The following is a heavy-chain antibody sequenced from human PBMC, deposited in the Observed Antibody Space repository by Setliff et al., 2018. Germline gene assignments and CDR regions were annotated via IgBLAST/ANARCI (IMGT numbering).Heavy chain of an antibody. D-gene: IGHD2-21*02. Sequence: GSLSLSCAASGFTFSHFAVTWVRQSPGRGLEWVASIGVGGDYTKYADSVRGRFTISRDNSKNTIYLQMNSLRAEDTAKYYCAKDPNGDFVGAFDSWGRGTLVTVSS. CDR3: AKDPNGDFVGAFDS. V-gene: IGHV3-23*01. CDR1: GFTFSHFA. CDR2: IGVGGDYT. J-gene: IGHJ5*01.